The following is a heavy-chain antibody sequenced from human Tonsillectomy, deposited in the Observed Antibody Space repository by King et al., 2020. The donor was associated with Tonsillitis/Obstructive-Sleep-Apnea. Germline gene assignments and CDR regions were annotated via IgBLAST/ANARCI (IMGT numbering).Heavy chain of an antibody. CDR3: ARLRGGDSGSSNWFDP. Sequence: QVQLVQSGAEVKKPGSSVKVSCKASGGTLSSYGIGWVRQAPGQGLEWMGRIIPIIGLANYAQKFQGRVTITADKATSTAYMELTSLISEDTAVYYCARLRGGDSGSSNWFDPWGQGTLVTVSS. CDR1: GGTLSSYG. CDR2: IIPIIGLA. V-gene: IGHV1-69*04. J-gene: IGHJ5*02. D-gene: IGHD6-6*01.